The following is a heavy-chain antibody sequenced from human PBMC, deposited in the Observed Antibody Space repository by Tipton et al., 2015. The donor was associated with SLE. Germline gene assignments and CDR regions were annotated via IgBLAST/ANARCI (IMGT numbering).Heavy chain of an antibody. V-gene: IGHV4-38-2*02. CDR3: ARTRYSGYDPFDY. J-gene: IGHJ4*02. Sequence: TLSLTCTVSGYSISSGYYWGWIRQPPGKGLEWIGYIYYSGSTYYNPSLKSRVTISVDTSKNQFSLKLSSVTAADTAVYYCARTRYSGYDPFDYWGQGTLVTVSS. D-gene: IGHD5-12*01. CDR1: GYSISSGYY. CDR2: IYYSGST.